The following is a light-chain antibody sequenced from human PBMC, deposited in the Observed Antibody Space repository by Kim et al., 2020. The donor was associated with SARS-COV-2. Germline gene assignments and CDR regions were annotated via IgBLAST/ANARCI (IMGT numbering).Light chain of an antibody. Sequence: RDTISLSGSSPNIGTYTVNWYQKVPGTAPKLLVKSSNQRPSGVPDRFSGSKSGTSASLAISGLQSEDEAEYCCAAWDDRRTGYVFGPGPKVTVL. CDR1: SPNIGTYT. CDR3: AAWDDRRTGYV. J-gene: IGLJ1*01. V-gene: IGLV1-44*01. CDR2: SSN.